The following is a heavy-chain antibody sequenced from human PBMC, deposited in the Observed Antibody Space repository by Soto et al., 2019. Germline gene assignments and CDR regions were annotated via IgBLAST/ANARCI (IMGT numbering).Heavy chain of an antibody. Sequence: ASVKVSCKASGYTFTGYYMHWVRQAPGQGLEWMGWINPNSGGTNYAQKFQGWVTMTRDTSISTAYMELSRLRSDDTAVYYCARARGYSGYDPQSGYFDYWGQGTLVTVSS. D-gene: IGHD5-12*01. CDR1: GYTFTGYY. CDR2: INPNSGGT. CDR3: ARARGYSGYDPQSGYFDY. V-gene: IGHV1-2*04. J-gene: IGHJ4*02.